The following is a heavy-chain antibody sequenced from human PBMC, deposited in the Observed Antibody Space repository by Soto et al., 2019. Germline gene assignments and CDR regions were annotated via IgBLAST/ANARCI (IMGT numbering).Heavy chain of an antibody. D-gene: IGHD5-12*01. CDR1: GYTFTSYG. V-gene: IGHV1-18*01. CDR2: ISAYNGNP. CDR3: AREGGYSGFGRDY. Sequence: QVQLVQSGAEVKKPGASVKVSCKASGYTFTSYGIILVRQAPGQGLEWMGWISAYNGNPNYAQKLQGRVTMTTDTAACTGYMELRSLRSDDTAVYYCAREGGYSGFGRDYWGKGTLVTVSS. J-gene: IGHJ4*02.